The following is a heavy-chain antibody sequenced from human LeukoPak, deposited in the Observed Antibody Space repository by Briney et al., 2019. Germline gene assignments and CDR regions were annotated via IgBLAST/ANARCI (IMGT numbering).Heavy chain of an antibody. V-gene: IGHV3-21*01. CDR2: ISSSSSYI. J-gene: IGHJ5*02. CDR1: GFTFSSYS. D-gene: IGHD2-21*02. CDR3: ARGGRVTQNWFDP. Sequence: PGGSLRLSCAASGFTFSSYSMNWVRQAPGKGLEWVSSISSSSSYIYYADSVKGRFTISRDNAKNSLYLQMNSLRAEDTAVYYCARGGRVTQNWFDPWGQGTLVTVSS.